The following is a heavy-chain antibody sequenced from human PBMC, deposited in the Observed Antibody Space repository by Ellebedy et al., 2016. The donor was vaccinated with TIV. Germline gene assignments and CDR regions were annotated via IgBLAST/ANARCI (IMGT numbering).Heavy chain of an antibody. Sequence: GESLKISCAASGFTFSDHYMDWVRQAPGKGLEWVGRIRDKANSYTTEYAASVNGRFTISRDDSKNSLYLQMNSLKTEDTAVYYCARGNGGLFDYWGQGTLVTVSS. CDR1: GFTFSDHY. J-gene: IGHJ4*02. V-gene: IGHV3-72*01. D-gene: IGHD1-1*01. CDR3: ARGNGGLFDY. CDR2: IRDKANSYTT.